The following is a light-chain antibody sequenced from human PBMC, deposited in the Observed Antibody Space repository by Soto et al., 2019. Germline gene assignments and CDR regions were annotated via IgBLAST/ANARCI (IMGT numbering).Light chain of an antibody. CDR3: PQYTNWPFS. CDR2: GAS. Sequence: VFTQAPCTLSKTQEERATLYCRASQSVSSSYLAWYQQKPGQAPRLLIYGASSRATGIPDRFSGSGSGTDFTLTISGLQSDDSAVYFCPQYTNWPFSFGQGGLLEI. J-gene: IGKJ5*01. V-gene: IGKV3-20*01. CDR1: QSVSSSY.